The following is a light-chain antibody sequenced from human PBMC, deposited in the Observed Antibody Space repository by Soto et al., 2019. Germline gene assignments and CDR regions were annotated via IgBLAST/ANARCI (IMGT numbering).Light chain of an antibody. Sequence: EVVLTQSPGTLSLSPRERATLSCRASQSVSNNYLAWYQHKPGQAPRLLIYGASNRAPRIPDRFSGSGSGPDFALTISRLEPEDFAVYSCQQYAASPRTFGQGTLVEVK. CDR1: QSVSNNY. CDR2: GAS. CDR3: QQYAASPRT. J-gene: IGKJ1*01. V-gene: IGKV3-20*01.